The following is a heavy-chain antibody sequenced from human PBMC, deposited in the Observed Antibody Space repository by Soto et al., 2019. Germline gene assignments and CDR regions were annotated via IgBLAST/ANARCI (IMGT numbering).Heavy chain of an antibody. CDR3: ASLYYDFWSGYYTKDGPGYYYYGMDV. J-gene: IGHJ6*02. CDR1: GFTFSSYA. V-gene: IGHV3-30-3*01. D-gene: IGHD3-3*01. Sequence: GGSLRLSCAASGFTFSSYAMHWVRQAPGKGLEWVAVISYDGSNKYYADSVKGRFTISRDNSKNTLYLQMNSLRAEDTAVYYCASLYYDFWSGYYTKDGPGYYYYGMDVWGQGTTVTVSS. CDR2: ISYDGSNK.